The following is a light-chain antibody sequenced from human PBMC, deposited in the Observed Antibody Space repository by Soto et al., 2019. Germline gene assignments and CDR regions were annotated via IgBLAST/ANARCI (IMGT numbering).Light chain of an antibody. CDR1: SSNIGSNY. CDR2: DND. V-gene: IGLV1-51*01. CDR3: GTWDTGLSAVV. Sequence: QSVLTQPPSVSAAPGQKVTISCSGSSSNIGSNYVSWYQQLPGTAPKLLIYDNDKRPSGIPDRFSGSKSGTSATLGITGLQTGGEADYYCGTWDTGLSAVVFGGGTK. J-gene: IGLJ2*01.